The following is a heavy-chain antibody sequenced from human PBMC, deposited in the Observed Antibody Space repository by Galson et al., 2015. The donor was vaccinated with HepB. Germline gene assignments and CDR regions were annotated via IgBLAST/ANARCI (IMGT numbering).Heavy chain of an antibody. CDR1: GFTFSGSA. CDR2: IRSKANSYAT. Sequence: SLRLSCAASGFTFSGSAMHWVRQASGKGLGWVGRIRSKANSYATAYAASVKGRFTISRDDSKNTAYLQMNSLKTEDTAVYYCTREYYDYVWQSSPGDYWGQGTLVTVSS. J-gene: IGHJ4*02. D-gene: IGHD3-16*01. CDR3: TREYYDYVWQSSPGDY. V-gene: IGHV3-73*01.